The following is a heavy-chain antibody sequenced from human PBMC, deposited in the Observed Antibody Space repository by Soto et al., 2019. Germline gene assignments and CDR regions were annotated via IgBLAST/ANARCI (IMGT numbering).Heavy chain of an antibody. Sequence: SETLSLTCTVSGGSISSSSYYWGWIRQPPGKGLEWIGSIYYSGSTYYNPSLKSRVTISVDTSKNQFSLKLSSVTAADTAVYYCVRQGLGITMIVVVITNFDYWGQGTLVTVSS. D-gene: IGHD3-22*01. CDR1: GGSISSSSYY. CDR2: IYYSGST. V-gene: IGHV4-39*01. J-gene: IGHJ4*02. CDR3: VRQGLGITMIVVVITNFDY.